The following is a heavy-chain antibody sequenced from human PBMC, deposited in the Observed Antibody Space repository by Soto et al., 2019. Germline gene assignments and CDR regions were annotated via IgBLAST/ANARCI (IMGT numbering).Heavy chain of an antibody. D-gene: IGHD6-6*01. J-gene: IGHJ6*02. CDR3: AHRLPGPSEYDV. V-gene: IGHV2-5*01. CDR1: GFSLTSGVVG. CDR2: IYWNDEQ. Sequence: QITLKESGPTLVKPTQTLTLTCTFSGFSLTSGVVGVGWIRQPPGEALEWLALIYWNDEQYYNPSLRNRLTITRDTSKNQVVLTMTDMGPVDTATYYCAHRLPGPSEYDVWGQGTTVTVSS.